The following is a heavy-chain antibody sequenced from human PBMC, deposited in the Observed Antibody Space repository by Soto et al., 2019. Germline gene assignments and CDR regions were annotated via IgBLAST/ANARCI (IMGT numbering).Heavy chain of an antibody. CDR2: LSAYNGDT. V-gene: IGHV1-18*01. D-gene: IGHD1-26*01. CDR1: GYTFINYG. CDR3: ARWSAIVGGAEALDV. Sequence: QVQLVQSGAEVKKPGASVRVSCNTSGYTFINYGITWVRQAPGQGLEWMGWLSAYNGDTSSSEKLQDRFTMTTDTSTNTVYMDLRSLTSDDTAVYYCARWSAIVGGAEALDVWGQGTMVIVSS. J-gene: IGHJ3*01.